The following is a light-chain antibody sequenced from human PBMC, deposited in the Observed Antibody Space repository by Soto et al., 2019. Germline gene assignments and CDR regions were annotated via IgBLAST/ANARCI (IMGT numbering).Light chain of an antibody. CDR1: SSNIGINI. V-gene: IGLV1-51*02. CDR3: ASWDTSLNSGV. Sequence: QSVLTQPPSVSAAPGQKVTISCSGGSSNIGINIVSWYQQLPGTAPKLLIYEDNKRPSGIPDGFSGSTSGTSATLGITALQTGDEDDYYCASWDTSLNSGVFGGGTKLTVL. J-gene: IGLJ2*01. CDR2: EDN.